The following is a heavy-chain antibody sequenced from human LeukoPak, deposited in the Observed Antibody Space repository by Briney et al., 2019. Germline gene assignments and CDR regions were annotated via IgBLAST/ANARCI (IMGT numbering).Heavy chain of an antibody. J-gene: IGHJ4*02. V-gene: IGHV3-30*02. CDR3: AKGEEYYYDSSGLGY. CDR2: IRYDGSNK. D-gene: IGHD3-22*01. Sequence: GGSLRLSCAASGFTFSSYGMHWVRQAPGKGLEWVAFIRYDGSNKYYADSVKGRFTISRDNSKNTLYLQMNSLRAEDTAVYYCAKGEEYYYDSSGLGYWGQGTLVTVSS. CDR1: GFTFSSYG.